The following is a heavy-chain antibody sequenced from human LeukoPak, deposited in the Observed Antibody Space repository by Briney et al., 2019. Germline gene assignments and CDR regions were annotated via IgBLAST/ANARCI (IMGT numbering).Heavy chain of an antibody. V-gene: IGHV3-23*01. CDR3: AKDAIRGDGYWEFDY. Sequence: GGSLRLSCAASGFTFSNYAMTWVRQAPGKVLEWVSGILQSGDTTYYADSVKGRFTISRDNSQNTLYLQMNSLRVEDTAVYYCAKDAIRGDGYWEFDYWGQGTLVTVSS. D-gene: IGHD5-24*01. CDR2: ILQSGDTT. CDR1: GFTFSNYA. J-gene: IGHJ4*02.